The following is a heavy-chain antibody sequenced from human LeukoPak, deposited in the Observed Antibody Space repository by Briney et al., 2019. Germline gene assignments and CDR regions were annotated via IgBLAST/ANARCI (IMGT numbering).Heavy chain of an antibody. J-gene: IGHJ4*02. CDR2: ISSSSSTI. V-gene: IGHV3-48*02. CDR3: ARDPDLGTYYYDSSGVFDY. D-gene: IGHD3-22*01. Sequence: PGGSLRLSCAAFGFTFSSYSMNWVRQAPGKGLEWVSYISSSSSTIYYADSVKGRFTISRDNAKNSLYLQMNSLRDEDTAVYYCARDPDLGTYYYDSSGVFDYWGQGTLVTVSS. CDR1: GFTFSSYS.